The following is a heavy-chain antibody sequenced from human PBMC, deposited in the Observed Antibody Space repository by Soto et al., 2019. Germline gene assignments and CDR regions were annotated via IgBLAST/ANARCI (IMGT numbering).Heavy chain of an antibody. CDR3: TRGPRPTSIGTGAF. CDR2: ITDDGSTT. CDR1: GFIFSMYW. V-gene: IGHV3-74*01. D-gene: IGHD3-10*01. Sequence: EVKLVESGGGLFQPGGSLRLSCETSGFIFSMYWMHWVRQVPGKGPQWVARITDDGSTTYYAASVEGRFTIARDNAKNALYLHMTALRADDTAVYYCTRGPRPTSIGTGAFWGQGTLVTVSS. J-gene: IGHJ4*02.